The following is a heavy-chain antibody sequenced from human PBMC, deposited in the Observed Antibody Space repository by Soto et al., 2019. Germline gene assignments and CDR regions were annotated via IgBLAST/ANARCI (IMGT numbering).Heavy chain of an antibody. CDR1: GFTFSSYA. J-gene: IGHJ6*02. Sequence: GGSLRLSCAASGFTFSSYAMHWVRQAPGKGLEWVAVISYDGSNKYYADSVKGRFTISRDNSKNTLYLQMNSLRAEDTAVYYCARVEAIFGVVTFYYYYYGMDVWGQGTTVTVSS. CDR3: ARVEAIFGVVTFYYYYYGMDV. V-gene: IGHV3-30-3*01. D-gene: IGHD3-3*01. CDR2: ISYDGSNK.